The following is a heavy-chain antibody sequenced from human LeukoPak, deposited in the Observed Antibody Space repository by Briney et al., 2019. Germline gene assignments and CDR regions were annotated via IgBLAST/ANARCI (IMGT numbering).Heavy chain of an antibody. CDR1: GVSISSAGY. CDR2: IYFSGST. D-gene: IGHD4-17*01. CDR3: ARVPPDYGDYVRAFDI. V-gene: IGHV4-31*03. J-gene: IGHJ3*02. Sequence: PSETLPLTCTVSGVSISSAGYWSWIRQYPGKGLEWIGYIYFSGSTYYNPSLKSRVTISVDTSKNHFSLKLSSVTAADTAVYYCARVPPDYGDYVRAFDIWGQGTKVTVSS.